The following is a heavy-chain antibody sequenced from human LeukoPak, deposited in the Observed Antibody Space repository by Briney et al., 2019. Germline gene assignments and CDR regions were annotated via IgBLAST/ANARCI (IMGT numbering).Heavy chain of an antibody. D-gene: IGHD6-19*01. CDR3: ASRIAVAGTVDY. Sequence: GASVKVFCKVSGYTLTELSMHWVRQAPGKGLEWMGGFDPEDGETIYAQKFQGRVTMTEDTSTDTAYMELSSLRSEDTAVYYCASRIAVAGTVDYWGQGTLVTVSS. CDR1: GYTLTELS. CDR2: FDPEDGET. V-gene: IGHV1-24*01. J-gene: IGHJ4*02.